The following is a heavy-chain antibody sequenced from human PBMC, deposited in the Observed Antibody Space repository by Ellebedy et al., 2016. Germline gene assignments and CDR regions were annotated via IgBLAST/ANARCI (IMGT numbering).Heavy chain of an antibody. V-gene: IGHV3-53*01. D-gene: IGHD6-6*01. CDR1: GFTVSSNH. Sequence: GGSLRLSXADSGFTVSSNHMSWVRQAPGKGLEWVSIIYTDGRTYYADSLKGRFTISRDNSKNTLYLQLNSLRAEDTAVYYCARASKCDAFDIWGRGTMVTVSS. CDR2: IYTDGRT. J-gene: IGHJ3*02. CDR3: ARASKCDAFDI.